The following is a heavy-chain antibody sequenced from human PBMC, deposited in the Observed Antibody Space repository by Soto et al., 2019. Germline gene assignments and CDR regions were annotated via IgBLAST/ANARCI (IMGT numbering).Heavy chain of an antibody. CDR1: GYTFTSYG. CDR3: ARVWGADFWSGYQADYYYYYMDV. D-gene: IGHD3-3*01. V-gene: IGHV1-18*01. CDR2: ISAYNGNT. J-gene: IGHJ6*03. Sequence: EASVKVSCKASGYTFTSYGLSWVRQAPGQGLEWMGWISAYNGNTNYAQKLQGRVTMTTDTSTSTAYMELRSLRSDDTAVYYCARVWGADFWSGYQADYYYYYMDVWGKGTTVTVSS.